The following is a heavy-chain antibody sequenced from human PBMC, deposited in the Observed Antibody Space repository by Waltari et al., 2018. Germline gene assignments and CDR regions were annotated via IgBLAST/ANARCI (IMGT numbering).Heavy chain of an antibody. J-gene: IGHJ4*02. V-gene: IGHV1-3*01. CDR2: INAANGNT. CDR3: TREMAAAGTWYFDY. Sequence: QVQLVQSGAEVKRPGASVKVPCKASGYTFTGYAMHWVLLVPGQRLEWMGWINAANGNTKYSQKFQGRVTLTRDTLVSTAYLELSSLRPEDTAVYYCTREMAAAGTWYFDYWGQGTLVTVSS. CDR1: GYTFTGYA. D-gene: IGHD6-13*01.